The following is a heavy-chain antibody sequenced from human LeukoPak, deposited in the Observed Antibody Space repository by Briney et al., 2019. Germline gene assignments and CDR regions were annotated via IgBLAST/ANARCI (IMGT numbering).Heavy chain of an antibody. CDR3: ARALYYYDSSGYYTPG. CDR1: GSTFSSYE. J-gene: IGHJ4*02. D-gene: IGHD3-22*01. CDR2: ISSSGSSK. Sequence: GGSLRLSCAASGSTFSSYEMSWVRQAPGKGLEWVSYISSSGSSKYYADSVKGRFTISRDNAKNSLYLQMNTLRAEDTAVYYCARALYYYDSSGYYTPGWGQGTLVTVSS. V-gene: IGHV3-48*03.